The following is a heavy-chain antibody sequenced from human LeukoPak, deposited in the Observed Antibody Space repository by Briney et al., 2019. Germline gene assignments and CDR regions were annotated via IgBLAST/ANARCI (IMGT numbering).Heavy chain of an antibody. CDR1: GGSFSGYY. Sequence: SETLSLTCAVYGGSFSGYYWSWIRQPPGKGLEWIGEINHSGSTNYNPSLKSRVTISVDTSKNQFSLKLSSVTAADTAVYYCARSWQQWLNDAFDIWGQGTMVTVSS. CDR3: ARSWQQWLNDAFDI. J-gene: IGHJ3*02. D-gene: IGHD6-19*01. V-gene: IGHV4-34*01. CDR2: INHSGST.